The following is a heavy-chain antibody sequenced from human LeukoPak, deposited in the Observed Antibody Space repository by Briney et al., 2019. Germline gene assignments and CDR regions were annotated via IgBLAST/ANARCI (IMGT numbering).Heavy chain of an antibody. D-gene: IGHD6-13*01. J-gene: IGHJ4*02. CDR1: GYTFSGYY. CDR3: ARDRGGYSSSWTDY. Sequence: GASVKVSCKASGYTFSGYYIHWVRQAPGQGLEWMGRINPNSGGTNYAQKFQGRVTMTRDTSISTAYMELSRLRSDDTAVYYCARDRGGYSSSWTDYWGQGTLVTVSS. CDR2: INPNSGGT. V-gene: IGHV1-2*06.